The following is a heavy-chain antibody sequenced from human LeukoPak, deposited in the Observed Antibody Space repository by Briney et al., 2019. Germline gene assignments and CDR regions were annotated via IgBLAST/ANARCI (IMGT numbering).Heavy chain of an antibody. D-gene: IGHD2-2*01. CDR3: AREVYIVVVPAAIQYWFDP. CDR1: GGSISSYY. J-gene: IGHJ5*02. CDR2: IYYSGST. Sequence: SETLSLTCTVSGGSISSYYWSWIRQPPGKGLEWIGYIYYSGSTNYNPSLKSRVTISVDTSKNQFSLKLSSVTAADTAVYYCAREVYIVVVPAAIQYWFDPWGQGTLVTVSS. V-gene: IGHV4-59*01.